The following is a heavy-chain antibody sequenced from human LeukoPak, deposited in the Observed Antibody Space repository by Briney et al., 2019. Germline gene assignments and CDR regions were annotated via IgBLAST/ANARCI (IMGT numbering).Heavy chain of an antibody. CDR3: ARVAEMRYYDSSGYLPT. Sequence: PGGSLRLSCAASGFTVRSNYMNWVRQAPGKGLEWVSSISSSSSYIYYADSVKGRFTISRDNAKNSLYLQMNSLRAEDTAVYYCARVAEMRYYDSSGYLPTWGQGTLVTVSS. J-gene: IGHJ5*02. D-gene: IGHD3-22*01. CDR1: GFTVRSNY. CDR2: ISSSSSYI. V-gene: IGHV3-21*01.